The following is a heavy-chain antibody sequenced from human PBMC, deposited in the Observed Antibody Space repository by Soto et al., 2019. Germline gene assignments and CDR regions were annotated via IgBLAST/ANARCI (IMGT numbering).Heavy chain of an antibody. CDR2: ISGSGGST. CDR3: AKSRVIGPVTGIDY. CDR1: GFTFSSYA. V-gene: IGHV3-23*01. Sequence: GGSLRLSCAASGFTFSSYAMSWVRQAPGKGLEWVSAISGSGGSTYYPDSVKGRFTISRDNSKNTLYLQMNSLRAEDTAVYYCAKSRVIGPVTGIDYWGQGTLVTVSS. J-gene: IGHJ4*02. D-gene: IGHD2-21*02.